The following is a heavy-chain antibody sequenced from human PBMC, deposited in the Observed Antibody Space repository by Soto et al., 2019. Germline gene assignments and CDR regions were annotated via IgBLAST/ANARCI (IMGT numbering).Heavy chain of an antibody. D-gene: IGHD3-9*01. J-gene: IGHJ4*02. CDR1: GGTFSSYA. V-gene: IGHV1-69*01. CDR3: ARGGLHYDILTCWDY. Sequence: QVQLVQSGAEVKKPGSSVKVSCKASGGTFSSYAISWVRQAPGQGLEWMGGIIPIFCTANYAQKFQGRVTVTAEESTSTAYMELSSLRSADTALYGSARGGLHYDILTCWDYWGQGTLVTVFS. CDR2: IIPIFCTA.